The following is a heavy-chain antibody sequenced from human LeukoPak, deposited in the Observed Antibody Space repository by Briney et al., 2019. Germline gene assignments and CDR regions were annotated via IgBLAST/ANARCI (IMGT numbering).Heavy chain of an antibody. V-gene: IGHV4-59*08. Sequence: SETLSLTCTIFGGSISSYYWSWIRQPPGKGLEWIGYIYYSGSTNYNPSLKSRVTISVDTSKNQFSLKLSSVTAADTAVYYCARHSMTYSNSYFDYWGQGTLVTVSS. J-gene: IGHJ4*02. D-gene: IGHD4-11*01. CDR2: IYYSGST. CDR1: GGSISSYY. CDR3: ARHSMTYSNSYFDY.